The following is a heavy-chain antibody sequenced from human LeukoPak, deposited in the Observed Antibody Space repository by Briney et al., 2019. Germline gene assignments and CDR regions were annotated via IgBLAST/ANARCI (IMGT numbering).Heavy chain of an antibody. CDR3: ARVPTYCSGGSCYSAGYYYYYMDV. Sequence: SETLSLTCTVSGYSISSGYYWGWIRQPPGKGLEWIGSIYHSGSTYYNPSLKSRVTISVDTSKNQFSLKLSSVTAADTAVYYCARVPTYCSGGSCYSAGYYYYYMDVWGKGTTVTISS. CDR2: IYHSGST. D-gene: IGHD2-15*01. J-gene: IGHJ6*03. V-gene: IGHV4-38-2*02. CDR1: GYSISSGYY.